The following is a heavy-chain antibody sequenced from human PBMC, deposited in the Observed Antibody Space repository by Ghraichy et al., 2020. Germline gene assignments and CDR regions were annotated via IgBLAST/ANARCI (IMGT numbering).Heavy chain of an antibody. CDR3: ARGRYCSSTSCPRVWFDP. CDR2: INHSGST. D-gene: IGHD2-2*01. CDR1: GGSFSGYY. Sequence: SETLSLTCAVYGGSFSGYYWSWIRQPPGKGLEWIGEINHSGSTNYNPSLKSRVTISVDTSKNQFSLKLSSVTAADTAVYYCARGRYCSSTSCPRVWFDPWGQGTLVTVSS. J-gene: IGHJ5*02. V-gene: IGHV4-34*01.